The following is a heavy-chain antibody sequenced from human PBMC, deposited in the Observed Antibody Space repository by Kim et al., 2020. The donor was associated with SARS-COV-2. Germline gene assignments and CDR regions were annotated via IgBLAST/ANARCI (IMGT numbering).Heavy chain of an antibody. Sequence: ASVKVSCKASGYTFTSYDINWVRQATGQGLEWMGWMNPNSGNTGYAQKFQGRVTMTRNTSISTAYMELSSLRSEDTAVYYCAREYDGDYLGYYYGMDVWGQGTTVTVSS. D-gene: IGHD4-17*01. J-gene: IGHJ6*02. V-gene: IGHV1-8*01. CDR2: MNPNSGNT. CDR1: GYTFTSYD. CDR3: AREYDGDYLGYYYGMDV.